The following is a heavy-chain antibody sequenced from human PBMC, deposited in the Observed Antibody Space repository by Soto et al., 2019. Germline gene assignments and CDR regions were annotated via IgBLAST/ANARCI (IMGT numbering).Heavy chain of an antibody. CDR1: GGSFSGYY. J-gene: IGHJ6*03. CDR2: INHSGST. CDR3: ARGSPVFLWFGERVDYYYTDV. V-gene: IGHV4-34*01. D-gene: IGHD3-10*01. Sequence: QVQLQQWGAGLLKPSETLSLTCAVYGGSFSGYYWSWIRQPPGKGLEWIGEINHSGSTNYNPSLKSRVTISVDTSKNQLSLKLSSVTAADTGVYYCARGSPVFLWFGERVDYYYTDVRGKGTTVTVSS.